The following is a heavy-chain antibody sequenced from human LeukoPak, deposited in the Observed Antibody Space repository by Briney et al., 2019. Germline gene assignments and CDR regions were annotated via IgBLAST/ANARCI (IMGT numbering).Heavy chain of an antibody. V-gene: IGHV1-18*01. Sequence: ASVKVSCKASGYTFTAYGVSWVRQAPGQGLEWMGWISGYDGNTNYAQKLRGRVTMTTDTSTSTAYMDLRSLRSDDTALYYCARTVTTSSYYFDYWGQGTLVTVSS. CDR2: ISGYDGNT. D-gene: IGHD4-17*01. CDR3: ARTVTTSSYYFDY. CDR1: GYTFTAYG. J-gene: IGHJ4*02.